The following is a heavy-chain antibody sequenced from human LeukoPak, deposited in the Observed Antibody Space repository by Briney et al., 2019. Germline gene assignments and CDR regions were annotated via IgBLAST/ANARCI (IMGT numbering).Heavy chain of an antibody. CDR2: IKSKTDGGTT. CDR1: GFTFSNAW. CDR3: TTLRRLRLWLVPSVVLNDY. V-gene: IGHV3-15*01. Sequence: KPGGSLRLSCAASGFTFSNAWMSWVRQAPGKGLEWVGRIKSKTDGGTTDYAAPVKGRSTISRDDSKNTLNLQMNSLKTEDTAVYYCTTLRRLRLWLVPSVVLNDYWGQGTLVTVSS. D-gene: IGHD6-19*01. J-gene: IGHJ4*02.